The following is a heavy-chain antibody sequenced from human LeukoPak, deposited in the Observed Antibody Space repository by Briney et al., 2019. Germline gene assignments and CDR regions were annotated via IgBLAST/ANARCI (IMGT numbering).Heavy chain of an antibody. CDR1: GFTFYDYA. Sequence: GRSLRLSCAASGFTFYDYAMHWVRQAPGKGLEWVSGISWNSGSIVYADSVKGRFTISRDNAKNSLYLQMNSLRAEDTALYYCAKALGYQLPGPPLFDPWGQGTLVTVSS. CDR2: ISWNSGSI. CDR3: AKALGYQLPGPPLFDP. V-gene: IGHV3-9*01. J-gene: IGHJ5*02. D-gene: IGHD2-2*01.